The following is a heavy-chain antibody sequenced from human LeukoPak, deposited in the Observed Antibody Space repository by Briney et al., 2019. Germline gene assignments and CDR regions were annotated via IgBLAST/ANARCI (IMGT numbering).Heavy chain of an antibody. V-gene: IGHV3-21*01. CDR1: GFTFSPYN. J-gene: IGHJ3*02. CDR3: ATDRGVGAFDI. CDR2: ISSSSSQI. D-gene: IGHD1-26*01. Sequence: GGSLRLSCAASGFTFSPYNMNWVRQAPGKGLEWVSSISSSSSQIYYADSVKGRFTISRDNAKSSLYLQMNSLRAEDTAMYYCATDRGVGAFDIWGQGTMVTVSS.